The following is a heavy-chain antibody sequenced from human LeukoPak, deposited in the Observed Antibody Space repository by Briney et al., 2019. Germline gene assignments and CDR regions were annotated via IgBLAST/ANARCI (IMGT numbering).Heavy chain of an antibody. Sequence: PGGSLRLSCAASKFAFSSYAMSWVRQAPGKGLEWVSAISGGGGNTYYADSVKGRFTISRDNSKNTLYLQLNSLRGEDTAMYYCARDPLYWGQGALVTVSS. V-gene: IGHV3-23*01. CDR1: KFAFSSYA. CDR3: ARDPLY. J-gene: IGHJ4*02. CDR2: ISGGGGNT.